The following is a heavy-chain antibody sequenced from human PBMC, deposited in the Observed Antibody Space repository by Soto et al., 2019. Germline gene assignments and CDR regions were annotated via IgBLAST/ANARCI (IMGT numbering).Heavy chain of an antibody. D-gene: IGHD6-13*01. CDR3: ARDFRIAGSY. V-gene: IGHV3-21*01. Sequence: EVQLVESGGGLVKPGGSLRLSCAASGFTFSSYSMNWVLQAPGKGLEWVSSISSSSSYIYYADSVKGRFTISRDNAKNSLYLQMNSLRAEDTAVYYCARDFRIAGSYWGQGTLVTVSS. CDR1: GFTFSSYS. CDR2: ISSSSSYI. J-gene: IGHJ4*02.